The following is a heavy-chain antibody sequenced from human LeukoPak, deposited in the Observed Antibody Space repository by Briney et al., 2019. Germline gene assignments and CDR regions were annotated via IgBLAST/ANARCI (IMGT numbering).Heavy chain of an antibody. V-gene: IGHV4-31*03. J-gene: IGHJ3*02. D-gene: IGHD2-2*01. CDR2: IFYSGTT. Sequence: PSQTLSLTCTVSGGSIASDNYFWSWIRQHPEKGLEWIGYIFYSGTTYYNPSLKSRVTISVDTSKNQFSLKLNSVIAADTAVYYCAREVNEPASADAFDIWGQGTIVTVSS. CDR1: GGSIASDNYF. CDR3: AREVNEPASADAFDI.